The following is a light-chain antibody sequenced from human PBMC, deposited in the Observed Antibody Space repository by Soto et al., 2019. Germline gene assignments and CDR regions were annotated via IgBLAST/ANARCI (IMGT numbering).Light chain of an antibody. CDR2: WAS. J-gene: IGKJ1*01. CDR3: QQYYSTPPT. Sequence: DIVMTQSPDSLAVSLGERATINCKSSQSVLYSSNNTNYLAWYQQKPGQPPKLLIYWASTRESGVRDRFSGSGSETDFPLTISSLQAGDVAVYYCQQYYSTPPTFGQGTKVEIK. V-gene: IGKV4-1*01. CDR1: QSVLYSSNNTNY.